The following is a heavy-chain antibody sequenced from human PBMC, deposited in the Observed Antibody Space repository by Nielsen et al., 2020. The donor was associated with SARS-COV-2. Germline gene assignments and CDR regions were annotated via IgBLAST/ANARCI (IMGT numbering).Heavy chain of an antibody. V-gene: IGHV4-59*01. CDR1: GASISSSS. Sequence: SETLSLTCSVSGASISSSSWSWLRQPPGEGLEWIAYIYPSGRTNYNPSLKSRAIISEDTSRNQFSLRLNSVTAADTAVYYCAKGAGWYNYWGQGILVTVSS. CDR2: IYPSGRT. CDR3: AKGAGWYNY. D-gene: IGHD6-19*01. J-gene: IGHJ4*02.